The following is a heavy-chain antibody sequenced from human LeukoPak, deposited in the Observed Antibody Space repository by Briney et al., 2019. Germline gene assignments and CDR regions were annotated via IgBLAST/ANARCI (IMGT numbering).Heavy chain of an antibody. CDR2: IYYSGST. CDR1: GGSISSSSYY. Sequence: PSETLSLTCTVSGGSISSSSYYWGWIRQPPGKGLEWIGRIYYSGSTYYNPSLKSRVTISVDTSKNQFSLKLSSVTAADTAVYYCARRFHHASDYWGQGTLVTVSS. J-gene: IGHJ4*02. V-gene: IGHV4-39*01. CDR3: ARRFHHASDY. D-gene: IGHD2-2*01.